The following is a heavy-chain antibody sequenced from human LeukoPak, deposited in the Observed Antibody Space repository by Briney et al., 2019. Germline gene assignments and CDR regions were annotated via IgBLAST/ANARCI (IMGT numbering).Heavy chain of an antibody. J-gene: IGHJ6*02. CDR2: TIPILGIA. CDR1: GGTFSSYA. D-gene: IGHD6-19*01. V-gene: IGHV1-69*04. Sequence: SVKVSCKASGGTFSSYAISWERQAPGQGLEWMGRTIPILGIANYAQKFQGRVTITADESTSTAYMELSSLRSEDTAVYYCARAKGRYSSGWYGALDVWGQGTTVTVSS. CDR3: ARAKGRYSSGWYGALDV.